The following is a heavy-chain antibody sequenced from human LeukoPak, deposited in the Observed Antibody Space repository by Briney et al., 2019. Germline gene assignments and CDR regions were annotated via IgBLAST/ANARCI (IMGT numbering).Heavy chain of an antibody. Sequence: GGSLRLSCAASGFTVSSNYMSWVRQAPGKGLEWVSYISSSGSTIYYADSVKGRFTISRDNAKNSLYLQMNSLRAEDTAVYYCARDQEWLGFDYWGQGTLVTVSS. V-gene: IGHV3-11*04. CDR3: ARDQEWLGFDY. D-gene: IGHD3-3*01. J-gene: IGHJ4*02. CDR1: GFTVSSNY. CDR2: ISSSGSTI.